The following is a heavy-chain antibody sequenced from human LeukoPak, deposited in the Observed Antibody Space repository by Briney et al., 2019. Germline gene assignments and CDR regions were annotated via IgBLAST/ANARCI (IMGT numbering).Heavy chain of an antibody. CDR3: AREGGSYGAENWFDP. J-gene: IGHJ5*02. CDR2: IHYSGST. D-gene: IGHD4-17*01. V-gene: IGHV4-59*01. Sequence: SETLSLTCTVSGGSISSYYWSWIRQPPGKGLEWIGYIHYSGSTNYNPSLKSRVTISVDTSKNQFSLKLSSVTAADTAVYYCAREGGSYGAENWFDPWGQGTLVTVSS. CDR1: GGSISSYY.